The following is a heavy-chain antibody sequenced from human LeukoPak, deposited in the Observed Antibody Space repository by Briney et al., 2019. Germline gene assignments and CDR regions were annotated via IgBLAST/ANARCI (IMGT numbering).Heavy chain of an antibody. D-gene: IGHD3-10*01. Sequence: PSETLSLTCAVYGGSFSGYCWSWIRQPPGKGLEWIGEINHSGSTNYNPSLKSRVTISVDTSKNQFSLKLSSVTVADTAVYYCARGRRITMVRTYYYYGMDVWGQGTTVTVSS. CDR1: GGSFSGYC. J-gene: IGHJ6*02. CDR2: INHSGST. CDR3: ARGRRITMVRTYYYYGMDV. V-gene: IGHV4-34*01.